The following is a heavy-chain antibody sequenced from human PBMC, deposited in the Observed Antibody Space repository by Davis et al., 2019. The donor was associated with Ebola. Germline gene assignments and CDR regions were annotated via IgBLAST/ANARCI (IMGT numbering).Heavy chain of an antibody. V-gene: IGHV1-2*04. CDR2: ILPYNGGT. CDR3: TRVVTMVRGGWFDP. J-gene: IGHJ5*02. D-gene: IGHD3-10*01. CDR1: AYSFGGYY. Sequence: AASVKFSCKASAYSFGGYYIHLVRQVPGQGLEWMGWILPYNGGTSYAQKFQGWVTMSRDTSTTTAYLEVNSLTSDDTAVYYCTRVVTMVRGGWFDPWGQGTLVTVSS.